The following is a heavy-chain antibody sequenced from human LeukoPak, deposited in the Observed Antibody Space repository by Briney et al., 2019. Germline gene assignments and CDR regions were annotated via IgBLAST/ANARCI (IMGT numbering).Heavy chain of an antibody. V-gene: IGHV3-48*04. CDR2: ISSSSSTI. Sequence: GGSLRLSCVASGLTFSSYSMNWVRQAPGKGLEWVSYISSSSSTIYYADSVKGRFTISKDNAKNSLYLQMNSLRAEGTAVYYCAREFEYSTSTGLDYWGQGTLVTVSS. CDR3: AREFEYSTSTGLDY. D-gene: IGHD6-6*01. J-gene: IGHJ4*02. CDR1: GLTFSSYS.